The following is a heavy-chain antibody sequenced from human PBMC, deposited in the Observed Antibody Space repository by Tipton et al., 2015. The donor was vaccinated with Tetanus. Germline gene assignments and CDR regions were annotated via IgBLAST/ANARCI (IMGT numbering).Heavy chain of an antibody. CDR3: ARAHCTDGVCNFDF. D-gene: IGHD2-8*01. CDR2: IYPGDSDT. Sequence: EVQLVQSGGEVKKPGESLKISCKGSGYIFNNYWIGWVRQKPGKGLEWMGIIYPGDSDTRYSPSFQDQVTSSVDKSINTAYLQWSGLKASDTSMFYCARAHCTDGVCNFDFWGQGALVTVAS. J-gene: IGHJ4*02. CDR1: GYIFNNYW. V-gene: IGHV5-51*01.